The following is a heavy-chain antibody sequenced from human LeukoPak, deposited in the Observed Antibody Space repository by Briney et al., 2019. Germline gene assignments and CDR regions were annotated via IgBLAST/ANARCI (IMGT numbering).Heavy chain of an antibody. V-gene: IGHV3-30*02. Sequence: GGSLRLSCAASGFTFSSYGMHWVRQAPGKGLEWVAFIRYDGSNKYHADSVKGRFTISRDNSKNMLYLQMNSLRAEDTAVYYCAKDPAPVAITGTYGDYWGQGTLVTVSS. CDR3: AKDPAPVAITGTYGDY. J-gene: IGHJ4*02. CDR1: GFTFSSYG. D-gene: IGHD1-7*01. CDR2: IRYDGSNK.